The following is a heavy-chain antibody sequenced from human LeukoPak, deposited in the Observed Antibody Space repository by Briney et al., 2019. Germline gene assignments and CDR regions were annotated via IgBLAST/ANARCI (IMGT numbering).Heavy chain of an antibody. Sequence: PGGSLRLSCAAPGFTFSSYEVNWVRQAPGKGLERVSYIRSSATTIYYADSVKGRFTISRDNAKNSLYLQMNSLRADDTAVYYCARTSTYGGFDPWGQGTLVTVSS. J-gene: IGHJ5*02. D-gene: IGHD3-10*01. CDR2: IRSSATTI. CDR3: ARTSTYGGFDP. CDR1: GFTFSSYE. V-gene: IGHV3-48*03.